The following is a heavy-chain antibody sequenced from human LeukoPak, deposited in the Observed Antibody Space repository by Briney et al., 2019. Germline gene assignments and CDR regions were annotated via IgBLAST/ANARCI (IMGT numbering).Heavy chain of an antibody. CDR2: IYSGGST. J-gene: IGHJ4*02. CDR3: ARDPGYSYAPEGYFDY. D-gene: IGHD5-18*01. Sequence: GGSLRLSCAASGFTVSSNYMSWVRQAPGKGLEWVSVIYSGGSTYYADSVKGRFTISRDNSKNTLYLQMNSLRAEDTAVYYCARDPGYSYAPEGYFDYWGQGTLVTVSS. CDR1: GFTVSSNY. V-gene: IGHV3-66*01.